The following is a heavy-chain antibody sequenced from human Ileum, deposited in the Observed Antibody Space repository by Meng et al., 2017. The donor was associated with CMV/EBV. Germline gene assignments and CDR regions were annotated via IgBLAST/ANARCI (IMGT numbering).Heavy chain of an antibody. D-gene: IGHD1-1*01. CDR3: ARYRTTGDY. CDR1: GFNFNNHW. J-gene: IGHJ4*02. Sequence: GESLKISCAASGFNFNNHWMLWVRQAPGKGLMWVSRVRNDGGGITYPDSVKGRFTISRDNAENSMFLQMNSLRVEDTAVYYCARYRTTGDYWGQGTLVTVSS. CDR2: VRNDGGGI. V-gene: IGHV3-74*01.